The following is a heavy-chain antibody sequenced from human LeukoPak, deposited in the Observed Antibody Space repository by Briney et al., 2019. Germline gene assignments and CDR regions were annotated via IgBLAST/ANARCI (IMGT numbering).Heavy chain of an antibody. D-gene: IGHD5/OR15-5a*01. CDR2: IIPIFGTA. V-gene: IGHV1-69*13. CDR1: GGTFISYA. Sequence: ASVKVSCKASGGTFISYAISWLRQAPAQGLEWMGGIIPIFGTANNAQKFQGRVTITADESTSTAYMELSSLRSEDTAVYYCARDSTTYYYEYWGQGTLVTVSS. CDR3: ARDSTTYYYEY. J-gene: IGHJ4*02.